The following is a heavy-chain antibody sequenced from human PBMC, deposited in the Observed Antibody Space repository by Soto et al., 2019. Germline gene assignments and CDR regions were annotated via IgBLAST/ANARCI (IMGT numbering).Heavy chain of an antibody. D-gene: IGHD6-19*01. CDR2: IKQDGSEK. V-gene: IGHV3-7*03. Sequence: PGGSLRLSCAASGFTFSSYWMSWVRQAPGKGLEWVANIKQDGSEKYYVDSVKGRFTISRDNAKNSLYLQMNSLRAEDTAVYYCARDVAYSSGWYFDYWGQGTLVTVSS. CDR1: GFTFSSYW. J-gene: IGHJ4*02. CDR3: ARDVAYSSGWYFDY.